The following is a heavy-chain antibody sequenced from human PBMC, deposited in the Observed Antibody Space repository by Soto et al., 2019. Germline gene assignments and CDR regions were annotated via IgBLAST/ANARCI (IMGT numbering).Heavy chain of an antibody. J-gene: IGHJ5*02. CDR3: ARVSYDYGDYSEVYWFDP. D-gene: IGHD4-17*01. Sequence: SETLCLTGAVGGGSISSYYWSWIRQPPGKGLEWIGYIYYSGSTNYNPSLKSRVTISVDTSKNQFSLKLSSVTAADTAVYYCARVSYDYGDYSEVYWFDPWGQGTLVTVPS. CDR2: IYYSGST. V-gene: IGHV4-59*01. CDR1: GGSISSYY.